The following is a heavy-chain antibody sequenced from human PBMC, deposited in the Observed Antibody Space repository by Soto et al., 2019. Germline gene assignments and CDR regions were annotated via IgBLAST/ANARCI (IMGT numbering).Heavy chain of an antibody. V-gene: IGHV3-33*01. CDR1: GFTFSSYT. Sequence: GGSLRLSCAASGFTFSSYTIHWVRQAPGKGLEWLALIWFDGSNKYYADSVKGRFTISRDNAKNTLYLQMNSLRAEDTAVYYCARDLVYKYGHPFDYWGQGTLVTVSS. J-gene: IGHJ4*02. CDR3: ARDLVYKYGHPFDY. CDR2: IWFDGSNK. D-gene: IGHD5-18*01.